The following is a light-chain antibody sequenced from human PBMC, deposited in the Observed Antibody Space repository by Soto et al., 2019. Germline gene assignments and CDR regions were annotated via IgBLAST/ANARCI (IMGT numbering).Light chain of an antibody. CDR1: QPVLDSSNNKNY. V-gene: IGKV4-1*01. J-gene: IGKJ1*01. Sequence: DIVMTQSPDFLAVSLGERATINCKSSQPVLDSSNNKNYLAWYQQKPGQPPKLLIYWASYRESGVPDRFSCSXXXXXXXXXXSXXQAEDVPXXXXXQFSVSPWTFGQGTKVEIK. CDR2: WAS. CDR3: XQFSVSPWT.